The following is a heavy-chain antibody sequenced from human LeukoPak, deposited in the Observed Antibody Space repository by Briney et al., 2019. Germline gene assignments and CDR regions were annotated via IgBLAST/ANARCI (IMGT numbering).Heavy chain of an antibody. Sequence: GGSLRLSCAASGFTFSSYAMSWVRQAPGKGLEWVSAISGSGGSTYYADSVKGRFTISRDNSKNTLYLQMDSLRAEDTAVYYCAKDGTAMGLLDAFDIWGQGTMVTVSS. J-gene: IGHJ3*02. CDR3: AKDGTAMGLLDAFDI. D-gene: IGHD5-18*01. V-gene: IGHV3-23*01. CDR1: GFTFSSYA. CDR2: ISGSGGST.